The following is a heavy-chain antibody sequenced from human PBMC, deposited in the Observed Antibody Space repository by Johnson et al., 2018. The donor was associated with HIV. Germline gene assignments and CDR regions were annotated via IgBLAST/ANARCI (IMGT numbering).Heavy chain of an antibody. V-gene: IGHV3-15*01. J-gene: IGHJ3*02. CDR3: TTDSGGYAVDI. CDR2: IKSKTDGGTT. CDR1: EFTFSKAW. Sequence: VQLVESGGGLVKPGGSLRLSCAASEFTFSKAWMNWVRQAPGKGLEWVGRIKSKTDGGTTDYAAPVKGSFTVSRDDSKNTLYLQMNSLKTEDTAVYYCTTDSGGYAVDIWGQGTMVTVSS.